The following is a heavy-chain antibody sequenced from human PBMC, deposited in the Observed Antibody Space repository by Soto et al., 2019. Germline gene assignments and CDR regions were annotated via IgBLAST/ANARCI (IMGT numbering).Heavy chain of an antibody. CDR3: ARGEFDYDNSLGC. V-gene: IGHV1-69*13. D-gene: IGHD3-22*01. J-gene: IGHJ4*02. CDR2: IIPIFGTA. CDR1: GGTFSSYA. Sequence: SVKVSCKASGGTFSSYAISWVRQAPGQGLEWMGGIIPIFGTANYAQKFQSRVTITADESTSTAYMELSSLRSEDSAVYCRARGEFDYDNSLGCWGQGTLVTVSS.